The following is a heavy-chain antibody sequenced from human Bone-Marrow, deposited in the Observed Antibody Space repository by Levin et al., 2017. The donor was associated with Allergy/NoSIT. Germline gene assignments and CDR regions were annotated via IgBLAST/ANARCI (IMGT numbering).Heavy chain of an antibody. D-gene: IGHD2-21*01. Sequence: PGGSLRLSCAASGFADSGFTFNNAWMTWVRQAPGKGLEWVGRIKSKTDGGTTDYAATSRGKFTISRDDSKNMVYLQIDSLKTEDTAVYFCTTSFVVMKGGPLQRFDPWGQGTLVTVSSGWTLCHCDYYQSYYIDVWGKGPTVTVSS. CDR3: TTSFVVMKGGPLQRFDPWGQGTLVTVSSGWTLCHCDYYQSYYIDV. CDR1: GFADSGFTFNNAW. V-gene: IGHV3-15*01. CDR2: IKSKTDGGTT. J-gene: IGHJ6*03.